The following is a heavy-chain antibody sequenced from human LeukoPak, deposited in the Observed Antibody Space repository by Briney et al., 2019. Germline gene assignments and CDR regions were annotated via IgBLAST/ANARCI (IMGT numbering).Heavy chain of an antibody. CDR2: ISSRSSYI. V-gene: IGHV3-21*01. Sequence: GGSLRLSCSASGFTFSYYSMNWVRQAPGKGLEWVSSISSRSSYIYYEDSLKGRFTISRDNAKNSLYLQMTGLRVEDTAMYFCARDLGDVVLEPPSIHFDLWGRGTLVTVSS. J-gene: IGHJ2*01. D-gene: IGHD1-14*01. CDR3: ARDLGDVVLEPPSIHFDL. CDR1: GFTFSYYS.